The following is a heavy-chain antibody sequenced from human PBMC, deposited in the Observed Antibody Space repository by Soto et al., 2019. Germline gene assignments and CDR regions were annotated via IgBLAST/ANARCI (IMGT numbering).Heavy chain of an antibody. CDR2: INSDGSST. CDR3: SRDDSDWFFN. Sequence: GGSLRLSCAASGCTFRSYWMQWIRQAQGKGLVWVSWINSDGSSTSYADSVKGRFTISRDDSKKTAYLQMNSLESEDTAIYYCSRDDSDWFFNWGRGTLVTVSS. J-gene: IGHJ4*02. D-gene: IGHD3-9*01. V-gene: IGHV3-74*01. CDR1: GCTFRSYW.